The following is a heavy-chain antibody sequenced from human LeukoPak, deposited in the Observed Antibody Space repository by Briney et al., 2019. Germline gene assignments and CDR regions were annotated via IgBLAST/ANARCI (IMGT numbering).Heavy chain of an antibody. CDR1: GDSISSGVYY. J-gene: IGHJ3*02. CDR3: ARDLKVPAAIVGAFDI. V-gene: IGHV4-61*02. Sequence: PSETLSLTCTVSGDSISSGVYYWSWIRQPAGKGLEWIGRIYTSGSTSYNPSLESRVTISVDTSKNQFSLELNSVTAADTAVYYCARDLKVPAAIVGAFDIWGQGTMVTVSS. D-gene: IGHD2-2*02. CDR2: IYTSGST.